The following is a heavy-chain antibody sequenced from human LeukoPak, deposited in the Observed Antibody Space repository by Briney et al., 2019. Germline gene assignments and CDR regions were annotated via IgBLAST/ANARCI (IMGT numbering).Heavy chain of an antibody. CDR1: GGSMSSYY. D-gene: IGHD6-13*01. CDR3: ATYDQKLAFDN. J-gene: IGHJ4*02. Sequence: PSETLSLTCIVSGGSMSSYYWSWIRQPAGKGLEWIGRMYTDGSTNYNAFLNSRVTMSVDTSKKHFSLRLNSVTAADTAVYYCATYDQKLAFDNWGQGTLVTVSS. V-gene: IGHV4-4*07. CDR2: MYTDGST.